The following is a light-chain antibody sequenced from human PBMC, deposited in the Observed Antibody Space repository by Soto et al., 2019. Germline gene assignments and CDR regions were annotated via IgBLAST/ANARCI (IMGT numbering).Light chain of an antibody. J-gene: IGKJ5*01. CDR3: QQSYNTPIT. CDR2: GAV. V-gene: IGKV1-39*01. Sequence: DIQMTQSPSSLSASVGDRITITCRASQSINKYLNWYQHKSGEAPRLLIYGAVTLQTGVPSRFSGNGSGTEFTLTIAGLQREDSATYYCQQSYNTPITFGQGTRLEIK. CDR1: QSINKY.